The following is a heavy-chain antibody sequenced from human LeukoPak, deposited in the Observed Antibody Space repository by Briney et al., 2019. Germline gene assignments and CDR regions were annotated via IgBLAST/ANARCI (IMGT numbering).Heavy chain of an antibody. CDR2: IYTSGST. CDR3: ARDPEYYYGMDV. J-gene: IGHJ6*02. V-gene: IGHV4-61*02. CDR1: GVSISSGSYY. Sequence: SQTLSLTCTVSGVSISSGSYYWSWIRQPAGKGLEWIGRIYTSGSTNYNPSLKSRVTISVDTSKNQFSLKLSSVTAADTAVYYCARDPEYYYGMDVWGQGTTVTVSS.